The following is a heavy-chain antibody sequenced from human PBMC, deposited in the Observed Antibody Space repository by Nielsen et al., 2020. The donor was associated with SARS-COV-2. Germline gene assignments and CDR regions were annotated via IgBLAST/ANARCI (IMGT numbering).Heavy chain of an antibody. V-gene: IGHV3-11*03. Sequence: GESLKISCAASGFTFSDYYMSWIRQAPGKGLEWVSNISTSSSYTNYADSVKGRFTISRDNAENSLYLQMNSLRAEDTAVYYCARHHYGDYVWNDYWGQGTLVTVSS. CDR1: GFTFSDYY. J-gene: IGHJ4*02. D-gene: IGHD4-17*01. CDR2: ISTSSSYT. CDR3: ARHHYGDYVWNDY.